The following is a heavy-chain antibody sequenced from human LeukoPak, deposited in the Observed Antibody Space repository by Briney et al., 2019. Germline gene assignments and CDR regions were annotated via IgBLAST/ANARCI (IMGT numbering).Heavy chain of an antibody. CDR3: ARERRRERPKTHWYFDL. J-gene: IGHJ2*01. CDR1: GGSVSSGSYY. Sequence: KPSETLSLTCTVSGGSVSSGSYYWSWIRQPPGKGLEWIGYVYYSGSTNYNPSLKSRVTISVDTSKNQFSLKLSSVTAADTAVYYCARERRRERPKTHWYFDLWGRGTLVTVSS. V-gene: IGHV4-61*01. D-gene: IGHD1-1*01. CDR2: VYYSGST.